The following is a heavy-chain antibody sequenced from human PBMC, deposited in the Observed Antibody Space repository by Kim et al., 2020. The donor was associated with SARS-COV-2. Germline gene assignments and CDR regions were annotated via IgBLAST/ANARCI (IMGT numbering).Heavy chain of an antibody. Sequence: SETLSLTCTVSGGSISSSSYYWGWIRQPPGKGLEWIGSIYYSGSTYYNPSLKSRVTISVDTSKNQFSLKLSSVTAADTAVYYCARPQGDYVWGSYRYNWFDPWGQGTLVTVSS. CDR2: IYYSGST. CDR1: GGSISSSSYY. D-gene: IGHD3-16*02. V-gene: IGHV4-39*01. J-gene: IGHJ5*02. CDR3: ARPQGDYVWGSYRYNWFDP.